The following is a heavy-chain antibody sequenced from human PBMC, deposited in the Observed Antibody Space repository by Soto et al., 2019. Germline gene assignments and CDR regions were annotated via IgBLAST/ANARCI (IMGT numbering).Heavy chain of an antibody. CDR3: AKERLAGNFDF. J-gene: IGHJ4*02. Sequence: PGGSLRLSCAASGFTFNNYAMNWVRQAPGMGLEWVATISNTGGGTYYADSVKGRFTISRDNSKNTLYLQMSSLRVEDTAVYYCAKERLAGNFDFWGQGAQVTVSS. CDR2: ISNTGGGT. V-gene: IGHV3-23*01. CDR1: GFTFNNYA.